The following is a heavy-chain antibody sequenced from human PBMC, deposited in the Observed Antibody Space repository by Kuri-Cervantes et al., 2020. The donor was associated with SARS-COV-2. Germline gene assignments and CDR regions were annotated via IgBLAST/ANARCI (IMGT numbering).Heavy chain of an antibody. Sequence: ASVKVSCKASGYTFTSYDINWVRQATGQGLEWMGWMNPNSGNTGYAQKFQGRVTMTTDTSTSTAYMELRSLRSDDTAVYYCARLWGTNDAFDIWGQGTMVTVSS. CDR2: MNPNSGNT. J-gene: IGHJ3*02. D-gene: IGHD7-27*01. CDR3: ARLWGTNDAFDI. V-gene: IGHV1-8*02. CDR1: GYTFTSYD.